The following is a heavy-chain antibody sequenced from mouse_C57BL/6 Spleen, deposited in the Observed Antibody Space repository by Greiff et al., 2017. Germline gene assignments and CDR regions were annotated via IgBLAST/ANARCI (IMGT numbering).Heavy chain of an antibody. V-gene: IGHV1-69*01. CDR1: GYTFTSYW. CDR2: IDPSDSYT. J-gene: IGHJ1*03. D-gene: IGHD1-1*01. CDR3: ARPAYYYGSSWYFDV. Sequence: VKLQQPGAELVMPGASVKLSCKASGYTFTSYWMHWVKQRPGQGLEWIGEIDPSDSYTNYNQKFKGKSTLTVDKSSSTAYMQLSSLTSEDSAVYYCARPAYYYGSSWYFDVWGTGTTVTVSS.